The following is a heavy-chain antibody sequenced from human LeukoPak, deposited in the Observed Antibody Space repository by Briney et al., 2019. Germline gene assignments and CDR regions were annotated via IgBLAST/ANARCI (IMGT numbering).Heavy chain of an antibody. V-gene: IGHV3-72*01. J-gene: IGHJ6*02. D-gene: IGHD2-2*01. CDR3: ARVSRNYGMDV. Sequence: GGSLRLSCAASGFTFSDRYMDWVRQAPGKGLEWVGRTRNKANSYTTEYAASVKGRFTISRDDSKNSLYLQMNSLKTEDTAVYYCARVSRNYGMDVWGQGTTVTVSS. CDR1: GFTFSDRY. CDR2: TRNKANSYTT.